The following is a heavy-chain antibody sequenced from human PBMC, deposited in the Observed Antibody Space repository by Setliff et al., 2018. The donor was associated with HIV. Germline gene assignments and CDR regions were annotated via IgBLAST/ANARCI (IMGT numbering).Heavy chain of an antibody. V-gene: IGHV1-18*01. D-gene: IGHD1-1*01. CDR3: ARKGTGDAFDI. CDR2: ISAYNGNT. CDR1: GCTFTSYG. J-gene: IGHJ3*02. Sequence: ASVKVSCKASGCTFTSYGISWVRQAPGQGLEWMGWISAYNGNTNYAQKLKGRVTMTTGTSTSTAYMEVRSLRSDDPAVYYCARKGTGDAFDIWGQGTMVTVSS.